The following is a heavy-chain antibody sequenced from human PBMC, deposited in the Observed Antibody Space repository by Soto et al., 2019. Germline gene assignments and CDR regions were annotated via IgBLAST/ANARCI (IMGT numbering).Heavy chain of an antibody. J-gene: IGHJ4*02. D-gene: IGHD3-3*01. CDR2: ISTSGNV. CDR1: GGSLTKYY. Sequence: PSETLSLTCTVSGGSLTKYYWSWIRQSAGKGLEWIGRISTSGNVVSKASLMSRLTMSVDTSKNQFSLRLTSVTAADTAVYYCARDNNDFWSLYPLAFDYWGQGALVPSPQ. V-gene: IGHV4-4*07. CDR3: ARDNNDFWSLYPLAFDY.